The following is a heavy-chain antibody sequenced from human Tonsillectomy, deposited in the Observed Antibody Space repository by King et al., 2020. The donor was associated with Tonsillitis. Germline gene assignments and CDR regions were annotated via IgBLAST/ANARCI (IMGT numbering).Heavy chain of an antibody. J-gene: IGHJ5*02. CDR1: GGSFSTYG. CDR2: IIPMFGRP. V-gene: IGHV1-69*12. Sequence: QLVQSGAEVKKLGSSVKVSCKASGGSFSTYGVTWVRQAPGQGLEWLGGIIPMFGRPKYGQKFQGRLTITADESTGTVYMDLSSLRSDDTAVYYCARGHRNSNYDILTGYQPWGQGTLVTVSS. CDR3: ARGHRNSNYDILTGYQP. D-gene: IGHD3-9*01.